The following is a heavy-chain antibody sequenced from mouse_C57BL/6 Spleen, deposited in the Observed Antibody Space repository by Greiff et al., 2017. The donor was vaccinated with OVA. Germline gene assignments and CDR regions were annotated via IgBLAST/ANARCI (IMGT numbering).Heavy chain of an antibody. V-gene: IGHV1-19*01. D-gene: IGHD1-1*01. CDR2: INPYNGGT. CDR3: ARMDNYGSSYYFDY. J-gene: IGHJ2*01. Sequence: EVQLQQSGPVLVKPGASVKMSCKASGYTFTDYYMNWVKQSHGKSLEWIGVINPYNGGTSYNQKFKGKATLTVDKSSSTAYMELNSLTSEDSAVYYCARMDNYGSSYYFDYWGQGTTLTVSS. CDR1: GYTFTDYY.